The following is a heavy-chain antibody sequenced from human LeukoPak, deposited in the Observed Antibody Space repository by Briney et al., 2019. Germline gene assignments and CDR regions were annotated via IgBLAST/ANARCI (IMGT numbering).Heavy chain of an antibody. CDR1: GYTFTGYY. CDR2: INPSSGGA. Sequence: ASVKVSCKASGYTFTGYYLHWVRQAPGQGLEWMGWINPSSGGAKYAQNFQGRVFITTDTSISTAYMELSSLRSDDTAVYYRARSSPPTYYHFYYYMDVWGKGSTVTVSS. J-gene: IGHJ6*03. V-gene: IGHV1-2*02. D-gene: IGHD6-13*01. CDR3: ARSSPPTYYHFYYYMDV.